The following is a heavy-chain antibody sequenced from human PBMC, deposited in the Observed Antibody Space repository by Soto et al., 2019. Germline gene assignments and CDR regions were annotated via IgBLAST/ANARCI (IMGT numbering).Heavy chain of an antibody. V-gene: IGHV3-9*01. Sequence: EVQLVESGGGLVQPGRSLRLSCAASGFTFDDYAMHWVRQAPGKGLEWVSGISWNSGSIGYADSVKGRFTISRDNAKNSLYLQMNSLRAEDTALYYCAKVARALAAPFDYWGQGTLVTVSS. CDR2: ISWNSGSI. J-gene: IGHJ4*02. CDR1: GFTFDDYA. CDR3: AKVARALAAPFDY.